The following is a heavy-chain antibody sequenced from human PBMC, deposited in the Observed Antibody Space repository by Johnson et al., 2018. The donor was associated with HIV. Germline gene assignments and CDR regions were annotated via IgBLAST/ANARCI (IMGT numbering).Heavy chain of an antibody. Sequence: QLVESGGGMVQPGRSLRLSCAASGFTSDDFAMHWVRQGPGKGLERVSSITWNSDNIAYADSVKGRFTISSDNAKNSLYLQMSSLRAEDTAVYYCARDRGYWDAFDIWGQGTMVIVSS. D-gene: IGHD3-22*01. CDR1: GFTSDDFA. CDR2: ITWNSDNI. CDR3: ARDRGYWDAFDI. V-gene: IGHV3-9*02. J-gene: IGHJ3*02.